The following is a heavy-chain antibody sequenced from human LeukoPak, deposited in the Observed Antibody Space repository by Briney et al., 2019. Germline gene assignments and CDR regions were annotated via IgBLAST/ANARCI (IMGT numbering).Heavy chain of an antibody. Sequence: ASVKVSCKASGYTSTSYYVHWVRQAPGQGLEWMGMINPSTSSTSYAQKFQGRVTMTRDTSTSTVYMELSSLRSEDTAVYYCARDQHYQLPFDYWVRGTLVTVSS. CDR2: INPSTSST. J-gene: IGHJ4*02. D-gene: IGHD2-2*01. CDR1: GYTSTSYY. V-gene: IGHV1-46*01. CDR3: ARDQHYQLPFDY.